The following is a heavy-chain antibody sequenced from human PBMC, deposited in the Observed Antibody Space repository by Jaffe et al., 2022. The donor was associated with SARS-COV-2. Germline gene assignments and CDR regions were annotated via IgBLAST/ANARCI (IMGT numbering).Heavy chain of an antibody. CDR1: GFTFSSYA. CDR2: ISGSGGST. J-gene: IGHJ4*02. V-gene: IGHV3-23*01. D-gene: IGHD3-3*01. CDR3: AKGATIFGVVIIYYFDY. Sequence: EVQLLESGGGLVQPGGSLRLSCAASGFTFSSYAMSWVRQAPGKGLEWVSAISGSGGSTYYADSVKGRFTISRDNSKNTLYLQMNSLRAEDTAVYYCAKGATIFGVVIIYYFDYWGQGTLVTVSS.